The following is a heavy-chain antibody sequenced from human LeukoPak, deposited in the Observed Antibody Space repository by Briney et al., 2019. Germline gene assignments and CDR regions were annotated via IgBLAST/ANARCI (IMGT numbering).Heavy chain of an antibody. D-gene: IGHD1-7*01. CDR3: SKESGSETGTFDY. J-gene: IGHJ4*02. CDR2: ISWYTGTI. Sequence: GGSLRLSCAASGFTFDDYAMHWVRQAPATGLEWVSGISWYTGTIGYADSVKGRFTISRDNAKNSLYLQMHSLRAEDMALYYGSKESGSETGTFDYWGQGTLVTVSS. V-gene: IGHV3-9*03. CDR1: GFTFDDYA.